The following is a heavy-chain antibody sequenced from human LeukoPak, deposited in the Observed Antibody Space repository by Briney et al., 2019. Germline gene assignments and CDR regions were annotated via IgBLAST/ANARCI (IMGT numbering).Heavy chain of an antibody. D-gene: IGHD3-3*01. CDR1: GYTFTSYD. V-gene: IGHV1-8*01. J-gene: IGHJ6*03. CDR3: ARQHWLRFLEWTNYYYYYYYMDA. Sequence: ASVKVSCKASGYTFTSYDINWVRQATGQGLEWMGWMNPNSGNTGYAQKFQGRVTMTRNTSISTAYMELSSLRSEDTAVYYCARQHWLRFLEWTNYYYYYYYMDAWGKGTTVTVSS. CDR2: MNPNSGNT.